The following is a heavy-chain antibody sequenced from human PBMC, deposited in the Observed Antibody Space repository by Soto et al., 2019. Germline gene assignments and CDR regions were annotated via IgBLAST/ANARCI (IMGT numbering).Heavy chain of an antibody. CDR3: SGTIAVAGTDY. J-gene: IGHJ4*02. Sequence: QVQLVQSGAEVKKPGSSVKVSCKASGGTFSSYTISWVRQAPGQGLEWMGRIIPILGIANYAQKFQGRVTITADKSTSTAYMELSSLRSEDTALYYCSGTIAVAGTDYWGQGTLVTVSS. D-gene: IGHD6-19*01. CDR2: IIPILGIA. V-gene: IGHV1-69*02. CDR1: GGTFSSYT.